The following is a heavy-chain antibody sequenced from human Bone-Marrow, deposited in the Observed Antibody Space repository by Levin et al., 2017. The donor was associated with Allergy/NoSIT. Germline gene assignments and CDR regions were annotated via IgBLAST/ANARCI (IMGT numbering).Heavy chain of an antibody. CDR2: ISSSSSTI. CDR3: ARGRVDYYDSSGPDY. CDR1: GFTFSSYS. V-gene: IGHV3-48*02. J-gene: IGHJ4*02. Sequence: LSLTCAASGFTFSSYSMNWVRQAPGKGLEWVSYISSSSSTIYYADSVKGRFTISRDNAKNSLYLQMNSTRDEDTAVYYCARGRVDYYDSSGPDYWGQGALVTVSS. D-gene: IGHD3-22*01.